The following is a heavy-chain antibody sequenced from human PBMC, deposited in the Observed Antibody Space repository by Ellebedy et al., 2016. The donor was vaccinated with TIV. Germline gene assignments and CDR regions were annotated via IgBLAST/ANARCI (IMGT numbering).Heavy chain of an antibody. CDR3: AKNYCGGAGSRGAFYI. CDR2: VDWYGINT. J-gene: IGHJ3*02. Sequence: GGSLRLXXAASGFKFDDFSMHWVRHDPGKGLEWLCLVDWYGINTYCAPSVEGRFTISRDNSRNSLYLKLNSLRFDDTAFYYCAKNYCGGAGSRGAFYIWGHGTIVTVSS. V-gene: IGHV3-43*01. D-gene: IGHD2-21*01. CDR1: GFKFDDFS.